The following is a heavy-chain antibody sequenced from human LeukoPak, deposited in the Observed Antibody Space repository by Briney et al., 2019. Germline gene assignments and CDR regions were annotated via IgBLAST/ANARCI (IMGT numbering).Heavy chain of an antibody. CDR2: INHSGST. J-gene: IGHJ4*02. CDR3: ARVLSSGRSDY. Sequence: SETLSLTCAVYGGSFSGYYWSWIRQPPGKGLEWIGEINHSGSTNYNPSLKSRLTISVDTSKNQFSLKLSSVIAADTAVYYCARVLSSGRSDYWGQGTLVTVSS. D-gene: IGHD3-22*01. CDR1: GGSFSGYY. V-gene: IGHV4-34*01.